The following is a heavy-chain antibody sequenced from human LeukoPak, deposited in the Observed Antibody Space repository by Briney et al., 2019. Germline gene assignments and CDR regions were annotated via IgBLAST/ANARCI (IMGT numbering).Heavy chain of an antibody. V-gene: IGHV1-69*13. CDR3: ARDLDCSGGSCYSDNWFDP. Sequence: SVKVSCKASGGTFSSYAISWVRQAPGQGLEWVGGIIPIFGTANYAQKFQGRVTITADESTSTAYMELSSLRSEDTAVYYCARDLDCSGGSCYSDNWFDPWGQGTLVTVSS. D-gene: IGHD2-15*01. CDR1: GGTFSSYA. CDR2: IIPIFGTA. J-gene: IGHJ5*02.